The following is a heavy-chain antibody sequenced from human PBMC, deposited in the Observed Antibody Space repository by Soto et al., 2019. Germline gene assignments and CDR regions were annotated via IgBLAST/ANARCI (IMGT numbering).Heavy chain of an antibody. D-gene: IGHD2-8*01. CDR1: GFTFSSYA. CDR3: AKPHVLMEYAIRYGMDV. CDR2: ISGSGGST. V-gene: IGHV3-23*01. J-gene: IGHJ6*02. Sequence: PGGSLRLSCAASGFTFSSYAMSWVRQAPGKGLEWVSAISGSGGSTYYADSVKGRFTISRDNSKNTLYLQMNSLRAEDTAVYYCAKPHVLMEYAIRYGMDVWGQGTTVTVSS.